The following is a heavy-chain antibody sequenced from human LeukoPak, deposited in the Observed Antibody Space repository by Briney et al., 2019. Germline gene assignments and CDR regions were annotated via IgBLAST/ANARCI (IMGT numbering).Heavy chain of an antibody. D-gene: IGHD6-19*01. J-gene: IGHJ4*02. CDR1: GGSISSYY. Sequence: SETLSLTCTVSGGSISSYYWSWIRQPPGKGLEWIGYIYYSGSTNYNPSLKSRVTISVDTSKNQFSLKLSSVTAADTAVYYCARGGYSSDWYSSPDYWGQGTLVTVSS. CDR3: ARGGYSSDWYSSPDY. V-gene: IGHV4-59*08. CDR2: IYYSGST.